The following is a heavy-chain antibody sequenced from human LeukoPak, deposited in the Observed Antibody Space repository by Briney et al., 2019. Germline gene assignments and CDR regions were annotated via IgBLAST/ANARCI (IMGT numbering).Heavy chain of an antibody. CDR1: GFTFSSYE. CDR2: ISSSDNTI. J-gene: IGHJ4*02. D-gene: IGHD3-9*01. CDR3: ARALRYFDWLSPWTFDY. Sequence: PGGSLRLSCAASGFTFSSYEMNWVRQAPGKGLEWVSYISSSDNTIHYTDSVKGRFTISRDNAKNSLYLQMNSLRAEDTAVYYCARALRYFDWLSPWTFDYWGQGTLVTVSS. V-gene: IGHV3-48*03.